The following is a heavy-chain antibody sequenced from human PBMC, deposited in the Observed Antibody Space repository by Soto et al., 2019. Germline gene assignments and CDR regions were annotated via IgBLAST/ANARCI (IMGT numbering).Heavy chain of an antibody. D-gene: IGHD3-10*01. CDR1: GFTFSSYS. V-gene: IGHV3-48*01. CDR2: ISSSSSTI. J-gene: IGHJ4*02. CDR3: ARVVGSGSYLGVGRLGY. Sequence: GGSLRLSCAASGFTFSSYSMNWVRQAPGKGLEWVSYISSSSSTIYYADSVKGRFTISRDNAKNSLYLQMNSLRAEDTAVYYCARVVGSGSYLGVGRLGYWGQGTLVTVSS.